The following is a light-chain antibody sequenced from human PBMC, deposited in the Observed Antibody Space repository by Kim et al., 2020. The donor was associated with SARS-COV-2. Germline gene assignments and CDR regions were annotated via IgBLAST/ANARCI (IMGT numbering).Light chain of an antibody. CDR2: DAT. CDR3: QQRGNWPWT. Sequence: EVVLTQSPATLSLSPGERATLSCRASRSISNYLAWYQQKPGQPPRLLIYDATGRATGIPVRFSGSGSGTDFTLTISSLEPEDCAVYYCQQRGNWPWTFGQGTKVDIK. J-gene: IGKJ1*01. CDR1: RSISNY. V-gene: IGKV3-11*01.